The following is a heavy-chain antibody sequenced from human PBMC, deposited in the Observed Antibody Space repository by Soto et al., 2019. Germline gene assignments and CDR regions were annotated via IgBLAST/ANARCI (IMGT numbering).Heavy chain of an antibody. CDR1: GFTFDDYA. CDR2: ISWNSGSI. Sequence: EVQLVESGGGLVQPGRSLRLSCAASGFTFDDYAMHWVRQAPGKGLEWVSGISWNSGSIGYADSVKGRFTISRDNAKNSLYLQMNSLRAEDTALYYCAKEPPYGDYSHWGQGTLVTVSS. D-gene: IGHD4-17*01. CDR3: AKEPPYGDYSH. J-gene: IGHJ4*02. V-gene: IGHV3-9*01.